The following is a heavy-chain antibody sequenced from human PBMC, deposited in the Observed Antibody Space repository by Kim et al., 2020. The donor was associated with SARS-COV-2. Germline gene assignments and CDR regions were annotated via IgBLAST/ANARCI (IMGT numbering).Heavy chain of an antibody. V-gene: IGHV3-43*01. D-gene: IGHD6-13*01. Sequence: GGSLRLSCAASGFTFDDYSMHWVRQAPGKGLEWVSLISCEGSKKYYADSVKGRFTISRDNTKNSLYLQMNSLRSEDTAVYYCAKGGGYSSRWYGFFDHW. CDR1: GFTFDDYS. CDR3: AKGGGYSSRWYGFFDH. CDR2: ISCEGSKK. J-gene: IGHJ5*02.